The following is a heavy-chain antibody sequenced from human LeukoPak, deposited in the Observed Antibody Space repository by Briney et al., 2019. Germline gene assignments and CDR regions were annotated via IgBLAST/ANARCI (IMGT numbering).Heavy chain of an antibody. Sequence: GGSLGLSCAASGFTFSSYSMNWVRQAPGKGLEWVSSISSSSSYIYYADSVKGRFTISRDNAKNSLYLQMNSLRAEDTAVYYCARDSGRQRSPTTVTPGAFDIWGQGTMVTVSS. V-gene: IGHV3-21*01. D-gene: IGHD4-17*01. J-gene: IGHJ3*02. CDR2: ISSSSSYI. CDR3: ARDSGRQRSPTTVTPGAFDI. CDR1: GFTFSSYS.